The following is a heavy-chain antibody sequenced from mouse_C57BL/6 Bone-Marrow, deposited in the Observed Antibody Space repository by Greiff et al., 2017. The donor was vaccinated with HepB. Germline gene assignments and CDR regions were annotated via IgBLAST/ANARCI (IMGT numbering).Heavy chain of an antibody. V-gene: IGHV5-12*01. D-gene: IGHD1-1*01. CDR3: ARRVPYYGSSYGYFDV. J-gene: IGHJ1*03. Sequence: EVQGVESGGGLVQPGGSLKLSCAASGFTFSDYYMYWVRQTPEKRLEWVAYISNGGGSTYYPDTVKGRFTISRDNAKNTLYLQMSRLKSEDTAMYYCARRVPYYGSSYGYFDVWGTGTTVTVSS. CDR1: GFTFSDYY. CDR2: ISNGGGST.